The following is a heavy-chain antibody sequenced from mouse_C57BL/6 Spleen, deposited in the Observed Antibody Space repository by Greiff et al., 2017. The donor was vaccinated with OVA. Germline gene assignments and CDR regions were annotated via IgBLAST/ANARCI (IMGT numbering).Heavy chain of an antibody. CDR3: ARDYDYLLFAY. Sequence: EESGPGLVKPSQSLSLTCSVTGYSITSGYYWNWIRQFPGNKLEWMGYISYDGSNNYNPSLKNRISITRDTSKNQFFLKLNSVTTEDTATYYCARDYDYLLFAYWGQGTLVTVSA. CDR1: GYSITSGYY. D-gene: IGHD2-4*01. J-gene: IGHJ3*01. CDR2: ISYDGSN. V-gene: IGHV3-6*01.